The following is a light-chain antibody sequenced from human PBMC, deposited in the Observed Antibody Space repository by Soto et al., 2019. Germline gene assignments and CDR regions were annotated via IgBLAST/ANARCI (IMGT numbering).Light chain of an antibody. V-gene: IGLV2-14*01. CDR2: DVS. Sequence: QPASVSGSPGQSITISCTGTSSDVGGYNYVSWYQQHPGKAPKLMIYDVSNRPSGVSNRFSGSKSGNTASLTISGLQAEDEADYYCSSYTSSSTYVVFGGGTKVTVL. CDR1: SSDVGGYNY. J-gene: IGLJ2*01. CDR3: SSYTSSSTYVV.